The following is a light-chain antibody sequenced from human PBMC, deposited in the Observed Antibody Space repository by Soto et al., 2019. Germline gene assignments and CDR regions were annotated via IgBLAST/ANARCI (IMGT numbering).Light chain of an antibody. CDR3: ISFTTSNTDV. J-gene: IGLJ1*01. V-gene: IGLV2-14*01. CDR1: SGDVGAYNF. CDR2: EVS. Sequence: QTVLTQPASVSGSPGQSITISCTGTSGDVGAYNFVSWYQHHPGKAPKLIIYEVSNRPSGVSNRFSGSKSGNTASLTISGLQTEDEVDYYCISFTTSNTDVFGTGTKVTVL.